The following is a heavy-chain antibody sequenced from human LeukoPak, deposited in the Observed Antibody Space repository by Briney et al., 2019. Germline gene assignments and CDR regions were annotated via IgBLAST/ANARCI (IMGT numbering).Heavy chain of an antibody. J-gene: IGHJ4*02. CDR1: GFTFSSYS. D-gene: IGHD2-2*02. V-gene: IGHV3-21*01. CDR2: ISSSSSYI. Sequence: GSLRLSCAASGFTFSSYSMNWVRQAPGKGLEWVSSISSSSSYIYYADSVKGRFTISRDNAKNSLYLQMNSLRAEDTAVYYCARGGLYTYTSDYWGQGTLVTVSS. CDR3: ARGGLYTYTSDY.